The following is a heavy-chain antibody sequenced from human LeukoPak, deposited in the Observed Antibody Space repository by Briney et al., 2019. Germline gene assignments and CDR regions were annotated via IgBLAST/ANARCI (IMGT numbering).Heavy chain of an antibody. Sequence: SETLSLTCTVSGYSISSGYYWGWIRQLPGKGLEWIGSIYHSGSTYYNPSLKSRVTISVDTSKNQFSLKLSSVTAADTAVYYCARDSSSWYRNPFDYWGQGTLVTVSS. CDR1: GYSISSGYY. CDR3: ARDSSSWYRNPFDY. J-gene: IGHJ4*02. D-gene: IGHD6-13*01. CDR2: IYHSGST. V-gene: IGHV4-38-2*02.